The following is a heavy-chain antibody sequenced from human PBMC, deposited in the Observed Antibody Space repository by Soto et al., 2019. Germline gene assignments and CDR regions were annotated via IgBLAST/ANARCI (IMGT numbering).Heavy chain of an antibody. D-gene: IGHD3-3*01. CDR1: GYTFTGYY. J-gene: IGHJ4*02. CDR2: INPNSGGT. CDR3: ARAYYDFWSGYYPVDY. V-gene: IGHV1-2*04. Sequence: ASVKVSCKASGYTFTGYYMHRVRQAPGQGLEWMGWINPNSGGTNYAQKFQGWVTMTRDTSISTAYMELSRLRSDDTAVYYCARAYYDFWSGYYPVDYWGQGTLVTVSS.